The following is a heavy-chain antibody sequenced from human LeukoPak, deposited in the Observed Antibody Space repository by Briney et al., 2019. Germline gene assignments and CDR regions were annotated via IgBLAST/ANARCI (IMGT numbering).Heavy chain of an antibody. D-gene: IGHD3-22*01. J-gene: IGHJ4*02. Sequence: KTGGSLRLSCATSGFTSSSYGMNWVRQAPGKGLEWVSFISSRNDDINYADFVKGRFTISRDNAKNSLYLQMNSLRAEDTAVYYCASLYYYGNSGYYRARLEYWGQGTLVTVSS. V-gene: IGHV3-21*05. CDR3: ASLYYYGNSGYYRARLEY. CDR2: ISSRNDDI. CDR1: GFTSSSYG.